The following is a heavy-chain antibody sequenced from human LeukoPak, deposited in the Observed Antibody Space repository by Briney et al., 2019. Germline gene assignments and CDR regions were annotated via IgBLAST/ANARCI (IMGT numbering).Heavy chain of an antibody. Sequence: ASVKVSCKASGYTFTSYAMHWVRQAPGQGLEWMGRINPNSGGTNYAQKFQGRVTMTRDTSISTAYMELSRLRSDDTAVYYCARDHSSGWSHFDYWGQGTLVTVS. J-gene: IGHJ4*02. CDR2: INPNSGGT. CDR3: ARDHSSGWSHFDY. V-gene: IGHV1-2*06. D-gene: IGHD6-19*01. CDR1: GYTFTSYA.